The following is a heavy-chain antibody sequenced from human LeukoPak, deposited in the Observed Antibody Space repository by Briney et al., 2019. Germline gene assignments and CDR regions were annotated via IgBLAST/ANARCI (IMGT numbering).Heavy chain of an antibody. V-gene: IGHV4-39*07. CDR1: GGSISSSSYY. Sequence: SETLSLTCTVSGGSISSSSYYWGWIRQPPGKGLEWIGSIYYSGSTYYNPSLKSRVTISVDTSKNQFSLKLSSVTAEDTAVYYCAREDAHAVYYYDSSGYYPGTFDYWGQGTLVTVSS. D-gene: IGHD3-22*01. CDR2: IYYSGST. CDR3: AREDAHAVYYYDSSGYYPGTFDY. J-gene: IGHJ4*02.